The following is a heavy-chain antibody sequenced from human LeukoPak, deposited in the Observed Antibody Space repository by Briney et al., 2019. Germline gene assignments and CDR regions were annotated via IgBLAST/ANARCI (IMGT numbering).Heavy chain of an antibody. J-gene: IGHJ6*02. D-gene: IGHD3-16*01. CDR3: ARAEVLESFGHNKHCMDV. CDR1: GFTVSSNY. CDR2: IYSGGST. Sequence: GGSLRLSCAASGFTVSSNYMSWVRQAPGKGLEWVSVIYSGGSTYYADSVKGRFTISRDNSKNTLYLQMNSLRAEDTAVYYCARAEVLESFGHNKHCMDVWGQGTTVIVSS. V-gene: IGHV3-53*01.